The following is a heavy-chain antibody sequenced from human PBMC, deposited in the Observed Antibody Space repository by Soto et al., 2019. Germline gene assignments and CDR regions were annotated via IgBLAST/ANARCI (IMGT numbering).Heavy chain of an antibody. CDR1: GGTFSSYA. Sequence: QVQLVQSGAEVKKPGSSVKVSCKASGGTFSSYAISWVRQAPGQGLEWMGGIIPIFGTANYAQKFQGRVTIPADESTSTAYMELSSLRSEDTAVYYCAREFADYDILTGYYPGWFDPWGQGTLVTVSS. CDR3: AREFADYDILTGYYPGWFDP. CDR2: IIPIFGTA. J-gene: IGHJ5*02. D-gene: IGHD3-9*01. V-gene: IGHV1-69*01.